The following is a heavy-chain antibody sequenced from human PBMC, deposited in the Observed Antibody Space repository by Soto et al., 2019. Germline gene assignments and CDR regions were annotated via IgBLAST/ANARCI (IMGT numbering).Heavy chain of an antibody. CDR2: ISYYGTNE. V-gene: IGHV3-30*18. CDR3: AKEDPSGRYSLDY. CDR1: GFTFSGYG. J-gene: IGHJ4*02. Sequence: QVQLVESGGGVVQPGRSLRLSCEASGFTFSGYGMHWVCQAPGKGLEWVAVISYYGTNEYYEDSVKGRFTISRDNSKNPLYLQMNSLRIEDTAVYFCAKEDPSGRYSLDYWGQGSKVTVSS. D-gene: IGHD1-26*01.